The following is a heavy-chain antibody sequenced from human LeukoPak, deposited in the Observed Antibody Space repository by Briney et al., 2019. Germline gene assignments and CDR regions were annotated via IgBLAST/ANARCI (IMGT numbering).Heavy chain of an antibody. CDR1: GGTFSSYA. CDR2: IIPIFGTA. CDR3: ASRGVVGAHFDY. J-gene: IGHJ4*02. V-gene: IGHV1-69*13. Sequence: ASVKVSCKASGGTFSSYAISWVRQAPGQGLEWMGGIIPIFGTANYAQKFQGRVTITADESTSTAYMELSSLRSEDTAVYYRASRGVVGAHFDYWGQGTLVTVSS. D-gene: IGHD1-26*01.